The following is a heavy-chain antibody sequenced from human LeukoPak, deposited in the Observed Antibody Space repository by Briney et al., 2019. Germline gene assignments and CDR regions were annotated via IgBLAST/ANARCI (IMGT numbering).Heavy chain of an antibody. Sequence: SETLSLTCTVSGGSISSYYWSWIRQPPGKGLEWIRYIYYSGSTNYNPSLKTRVTISVDTSKNQFSLKLSSVTAADTAVYYCARETNYDSSLDYWGQGTLVTVSS. J-gene: IGHJ4*02. D-gene: IGHD3-22*01. CDR3: ARETNYDSSLDY. V-gene: IGHV4-59*01. CDR1: GGSISSYY. CDR2: IYYSGST.